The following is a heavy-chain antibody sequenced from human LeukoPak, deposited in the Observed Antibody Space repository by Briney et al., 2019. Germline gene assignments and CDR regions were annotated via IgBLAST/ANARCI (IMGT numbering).Heavy chain of an antibody. Sequence: ASVKVSCKASGDTFSSYAISWVRQAPGQGLEWMGRIIPILGIANYAQKFQGRVTITADKSTSTAYMELSSLRSEDTAVYYCARVGYGGKYYFDYWGQGTLVTVSS. V-gene: IGHV1-69*04. CDR1: GDTFSSYA. CDR3: ARVGYGGKYYFDY. J-gene: IGHJ4*02. CDR2: IIPILGIA. D-gene: IGHD4-23*01.